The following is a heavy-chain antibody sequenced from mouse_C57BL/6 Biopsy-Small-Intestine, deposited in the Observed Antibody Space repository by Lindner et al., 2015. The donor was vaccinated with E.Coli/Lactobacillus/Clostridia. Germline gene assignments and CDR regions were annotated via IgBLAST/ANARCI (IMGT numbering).Heavy chain of an antibody. CDR2: IRSKSNNYAT. V-gene: IGHV10-1*01. J-gene: IGHJ3*01. CDR1: GFSFNTYA. CDR3: VRHEDWAWFAY. Sequence: VQLQESGGGLVQPKGSLKLSCAASGFSFNTYAMNWVRQAPGKGLEWVARIRSKSNNYATYYADSVKDRFTISRDDSESMLYLQMNNLKTEDTAMYYCVRHEDWAWFAYWGQGTLVTVSA. D-gene: IGHD4-1*01.